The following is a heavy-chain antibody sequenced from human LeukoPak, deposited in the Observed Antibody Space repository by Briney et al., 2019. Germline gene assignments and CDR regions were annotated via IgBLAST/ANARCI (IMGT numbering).Heavy chain of an antibody. V-gene: IGHV3-23*01. Sequence: TGGSLRLSCAASGFTFSSYAMSWVRQAPGKGLEWVSAISGSGGSTYYADSVKGRFTISRDNSKNTLYLQMNSLRAEDTAVYYCASCTSNYYYYGMDVWGQGTTVTVSS. CDR1: GFTFSSYA. J-gene: IGHJ6*02. D-gene: IGHD2-2*01. CDR2: ISGSGGST. CDR3: ASCTSNYYYYGMDV.